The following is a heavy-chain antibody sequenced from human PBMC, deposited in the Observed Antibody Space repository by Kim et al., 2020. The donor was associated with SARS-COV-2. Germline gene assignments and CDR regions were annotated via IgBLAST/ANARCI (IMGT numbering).Heavy chain of an antibody. D-gene: IGHD3-16*01. CDR1: GFIFDDYY. CDR3: ARDWGATGWAFDF. CDR2: ISGGGTIV. J-gene: IGHJ4*02. Sequence: GGSLRLSCAASGFIFDDYYMSWMRQAPGKGLEWLSYISGGGTIVYYSDSVKGRFTVSRDNARTSVFLEMDALTADDTAVYYCARDWGATGWAFDFWGQGT. V-gene: IGHV3-11*01.